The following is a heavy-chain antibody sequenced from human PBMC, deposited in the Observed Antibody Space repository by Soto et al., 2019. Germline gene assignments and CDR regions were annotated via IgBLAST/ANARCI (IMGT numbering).Heavy chain of an antibody. CDR3: ARGVGSGSYYNQYNWFDP. D-gene: IGHD3-10*01. J-gene: IGHJ5*02. CDR1: GYTFTNYG. CDR2: ISAYNGNT. V-gene: IGHV1-18*01. Sequence: ASVKVSCKASGYTFTNYGISWVRQAPGQGLEWMGWISAYNGNTKYAQKIQGRVTMTTDTSTSTAYMELRSLISDDTAVYYCARGVGSGSYYNQYNWFDPWGQGTLVTVSS.